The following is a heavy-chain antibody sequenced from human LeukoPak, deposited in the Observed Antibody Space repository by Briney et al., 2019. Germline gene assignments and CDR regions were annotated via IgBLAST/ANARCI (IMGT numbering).Heavy chain of an antibody. CDR1: GYTFTGYY. J-gene: IGHJ4*02. D-gene: IGHD6-6*01. Sequence: ASVKVSCKASGYTFTGYYMHWVRQAPGQGLEWMGWINPNSGGTNYAQKFQGRVTMTRDTSISTAYMELSRLRSDDTAVYYCARDRARSPSIAAYWGQGTLVTVSS. V-gene: IGHV1-2*02. CDR2: INPNSGGT. CDR3: ARDRARSPSIAAY.